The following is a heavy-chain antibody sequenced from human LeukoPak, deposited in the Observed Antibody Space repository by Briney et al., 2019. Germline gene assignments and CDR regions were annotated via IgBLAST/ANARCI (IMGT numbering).Heavy chain of an antibody. Sequence: GGSLRLSCAASGFTFSSYSMNWVRQAPGKGLEWVSVIYSGGSTYYADSVKGRFTISRDNSKNTLYLQMNSLRAEDTAVYYCAREPTAMVFNYYYGMDVWGQGTTVTVSS. CDR2: IYSGGST. CDR3: AREPTAMVFNYYYGMDV. J-gene: IGHJ6*02. V-gene: IGHV3-66*01. CDR1: GFTFSSYS. D-gene: IGHD5-18*01.